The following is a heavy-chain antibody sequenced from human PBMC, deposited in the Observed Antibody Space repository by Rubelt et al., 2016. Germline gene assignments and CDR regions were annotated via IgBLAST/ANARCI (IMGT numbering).Heavy chain of an antibody. V-gene: IGHV3-30*02. CDR3: AKDRDSTSFSSAFDI. J-gene: IGHJ3*02. CDR1: GFTFGHYG. D-gene: IGHD2-2*01. Sequence: QVQLVESGGGVVQPGGSLRISCAASGFTFGHYGIHWVRQAPGRGLDWVVFIRFAGCDQHYSASVKGRFTISRDNSKNTVLLQMNSLKPEDTAVYVCAKDRDSTSFSSAFDIWGHGTMVTVSS. CDR2: IRFAGCDQ.